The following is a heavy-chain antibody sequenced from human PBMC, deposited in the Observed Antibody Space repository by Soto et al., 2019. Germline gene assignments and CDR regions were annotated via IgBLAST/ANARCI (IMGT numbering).Heavy chain of an antibody. CDR3: ARDCSGARCYSGY. D-gene: IGHD2-15*01. J-gene: IGHJ4*02. V-gene: IGHV1-69*04. Sequence: KFQGRVTITADKSTSTAYMELNSLRSEDTAIYYCARDCSGARCYSGYWGQGSLVTVSS.